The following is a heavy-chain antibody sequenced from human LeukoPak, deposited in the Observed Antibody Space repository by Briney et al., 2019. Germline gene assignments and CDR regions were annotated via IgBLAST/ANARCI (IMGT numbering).Heavy chain of an antibody. CDR1: GGTFSNYG. CDR3: ARDNYAGANWFDP. D-gene: IGHD1-7*01. CDR2: FIPISSAA. Sequence: SVKVSCKASGGTFSNYGVSWVRQAPGQGLEWMGGFIPISSAAKYAQTFQGRVTITTDEYTSTAYMELGSLRSEDTAVYYCARDNYAGANWFDPWGQGTLVTVSS. J-gene: IGHJ5*02. V-gene: IGHV1-69*05.